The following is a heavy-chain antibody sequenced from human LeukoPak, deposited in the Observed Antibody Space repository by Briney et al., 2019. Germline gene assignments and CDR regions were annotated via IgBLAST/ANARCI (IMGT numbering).Heavy chain of an antibody. Sequence: ASVTVSCKASVGTFSSYAISWVRQAPGQGLEWMGGIIPSFGTANYAQKFQGRVTITTDESTSTAYMELSSLRSEDTAVYYCASSSWYQKTRPRRTPWYLPFDYWGQGTLVTVSS. J-gene: IGHJ4*02. CDR2: IIPSFGTA. D-gene: IGHD6-13*01. V-gene: IGHV1-69*05. CDR1: VGTFSSYA. CDR3: ASSSWYQKTRPRRTPWYLPFDY.